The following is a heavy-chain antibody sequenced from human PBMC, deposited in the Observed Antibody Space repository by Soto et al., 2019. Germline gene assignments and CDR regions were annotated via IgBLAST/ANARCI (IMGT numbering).Heavy chain of an antibody. J-gene: IGHJ6*02. D-gene: IGHD1-7*01. CDR2: INAGNGNT. CDR1: GYTCTSYA. Sequence: GASVKVTCKACGYTCTSYARHWVRQAPGQRLEWMGWINAGNGNTKYSQKFQGRVTITRDTSASTAYMELSSLRSEDTAVYYCARVGTTDGMDVWGQGTTVTVSS. CDR3: ARVGTTDGMDV. V-gene: IGHV1-3*01.